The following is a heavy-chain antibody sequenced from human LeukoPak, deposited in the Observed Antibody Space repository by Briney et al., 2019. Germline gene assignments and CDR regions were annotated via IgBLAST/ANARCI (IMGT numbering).Heavy chain of an antibody. Sequence: GGSLRLSCAASGFTFSSYGMHWVRQAPGKGLEWVAFIRYDGSNKYYADSVKGRFTISRDNAKNSVYLQMNSLRAEDTAVYYCARDRGNSIVGSDFDSWGQGTLVTVSS. CDR3: ARDRGNSIVGSDFDS. J-gene: IGHJ4*02. CDR2: IRYDGSNK. V-gene: IGHV3-30*02. CDR1: GFTFSSYG. D-gene: IGHD1-26*01.